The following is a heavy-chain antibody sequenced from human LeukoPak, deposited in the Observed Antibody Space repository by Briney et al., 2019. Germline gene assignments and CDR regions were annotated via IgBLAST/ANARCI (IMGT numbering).Heavy chain of an antibody. Sequence: GRSLRLSCAASGFTFDDYAMHWVRQAPGKGLEWVSAISWNSGSIGYADSVKGRFTISRDNAKNSLYLQMNSLRAEDMALYYCAKGGSSSSGPNWFDPWGQGTLVTVSS. CDR2: ISWNSGSI. CDR1: GFTFDDYA. D-gene: IGHD6-6*01. J-gene: IGHJ5*02. V-gene: IGHV3-9*03. CDR3: AKGGSSSSGPNWFDP.